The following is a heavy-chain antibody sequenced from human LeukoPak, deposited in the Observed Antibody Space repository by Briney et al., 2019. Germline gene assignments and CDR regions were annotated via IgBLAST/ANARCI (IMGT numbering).Heavy chain of an antibody. J-gene: IGHJ4*02. CDR3: ARDRSSTSCYDY. V-gene: IGHV1-2*02. CDR2: INPNSGVT. Sequence: ASVKVSCKASGYTFTGYYMHWVRQAPGQGLEWMGWINPNSGVTNYAQKFQGRVTMTRDTSISTAYMELRSLRSDDTAVYYCARDRSSTSCYDYWGQGTLVTVSS. CDR1: GYTFTGYY. D-gene: IGHD2-2*01.